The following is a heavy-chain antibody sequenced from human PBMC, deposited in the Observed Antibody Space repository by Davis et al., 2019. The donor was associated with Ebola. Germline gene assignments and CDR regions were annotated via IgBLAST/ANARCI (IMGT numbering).Heavy chain of an antibody. J-gene: IGHJ6*02. D-gene: IGHD3-10*01. CDR2: IYPGDSDT. V-gene: IGHV5-51*01. CDR1: GYRFTSYW. Sequence: GESLKISCEGSGYRFTSYWIAWVRQMPGKGLEWMGIIYPGDSDTRYSPSFLGQVTISADKSISTAYLQWRSLKASDTAMYYCARGRGVRGVIIRGYGMDVWGQGTTVTVSS. CDR3: ARGRGVRGVIIRGYGMDV.